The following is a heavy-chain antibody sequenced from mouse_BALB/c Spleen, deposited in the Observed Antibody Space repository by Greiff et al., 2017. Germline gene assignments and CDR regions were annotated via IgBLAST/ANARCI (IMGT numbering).Heavy chain of an antibody. CDR2: IYPGNVNT. J-gene: IGHJ2*01. Sequence: QVQLQQSGPELVKPGASVRISCKASGYTFTSYYIHWVKQRPGQGLEWIGWIYPGNVNTKYNEKFKGKATLTADKSSSTAYMQLSSLTSEDSAVYFCARSLYGSPFDYWGQGTTLTVSS. CDR3: ARSLYGSPFDY. V-gene: IGHV1S56*01. CDR1: GYTFTSYY. D-gene: IGHD1-1*01.